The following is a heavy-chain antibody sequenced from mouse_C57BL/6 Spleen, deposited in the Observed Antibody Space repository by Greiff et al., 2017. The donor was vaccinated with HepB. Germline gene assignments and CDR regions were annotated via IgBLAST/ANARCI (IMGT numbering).Heavy chain of an antibody. V-gene: IGHV14-3*01. D-gene: IGHD1-1*01. CDR3: ARAPITTVVGGYYAMDY. Sequence: EVQLQQSVAELVRPGASVKLSCTASGFNIKNTYMHWVKQRPEQGLEWIGRIDPANGNTKYAPKFQGKATITADTSSNTAYLQLSSLTSEDTAIYYCARAPITTVVGGYYAMDYWGQGTSVTVSS. J-gene: IGHJ4*01. CDR1: GFNIKNTY. CDR2: IDPANGNT.